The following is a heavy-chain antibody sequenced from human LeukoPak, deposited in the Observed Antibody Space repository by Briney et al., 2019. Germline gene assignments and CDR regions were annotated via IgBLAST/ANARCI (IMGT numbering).Heavy chain of an antibody. D-gene: IGHD5-12*01. Sequence: PGGSLRLSCAASGFTVSSNYMSWVRQAPGKGLEWVSVIYSGGGTYYADSVKGRFTISRDNSKNTLNLQMNSLRAEDTAVYYCAREMATIRGGRSWQLDTWGRGTLVTVSS. CDR1: GFTVSSNY. CDR2: IYSGGGT. J-gene: IGHJ2*01. CDR3: AREMATIRGGRSWQLDT. V-gene: IGHV3-53*01.